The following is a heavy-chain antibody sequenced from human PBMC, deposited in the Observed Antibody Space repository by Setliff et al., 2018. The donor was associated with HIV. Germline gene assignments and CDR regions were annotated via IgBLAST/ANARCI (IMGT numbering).Heavy chain of an antibody. D-gene: IGHD5-12*01. J-gene: IGHJ4*02. V-gene: IGHV4-4*02. Sequence: TSETLSLTCAVSGDSISSSNWWSWVRQPPGKGLEWMGEMSHSGSAAYNPSLRSRVTMSLDKSNNQFSLKLNSVTAADTAIYYCARRRDGYNLIDYWGQGTLVTVSS. CDR2: MSHSGSA. CDR1: GDSISSSNW. CDR3: ARRRDGYNLIDY.